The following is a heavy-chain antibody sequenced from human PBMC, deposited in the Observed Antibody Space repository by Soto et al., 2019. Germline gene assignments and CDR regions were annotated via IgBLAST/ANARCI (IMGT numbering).Heavy chain of an antibody. CDR3: AAQSIVATTIYFDY. CDR1: GFTFTSSA. V-gene: IGHV1-58*02. CDR2: IVVGSGNT. J-gene: IGHJ4*02. D-gene: IGHD5-12*01. Sequence: SVKVSCKASGFTFTSSAMQWVRQARGQRLEWIGWIVVGSGNTNYAQKFQERVTITRDMSTSTAYMELSSLRSEDTAVYYCAAQSIVATTIYFDYWGQGTLVTVSS.